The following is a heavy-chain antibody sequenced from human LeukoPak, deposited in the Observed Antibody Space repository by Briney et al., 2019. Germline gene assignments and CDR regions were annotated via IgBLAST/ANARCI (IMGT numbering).Heavy chain of an antibody. V-gene: IGHV3-53*01. CDR2: IYSGGST. Sequence: GGSLRLSCAASGFTVSSNYISWVRQAPGKGLEWVSVIYSGGSTYYADSVKGRFTISRDNSKNTLYLQMNSLRAEDTAVYYCARGHSSSWYVLRPYPDSPSDYWGQGTLVTVSS. CDR3: ARGHSSSWYVLRPYPDSPSDY. CDR1: GFTVSSNY. D-gene: IGHD6-13*01. J-gene: IGHJ4*02.